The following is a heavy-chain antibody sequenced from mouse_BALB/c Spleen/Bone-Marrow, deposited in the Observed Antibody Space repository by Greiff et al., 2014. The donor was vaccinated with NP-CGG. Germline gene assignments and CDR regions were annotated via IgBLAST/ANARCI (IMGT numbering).Heavy chain of an antibody. D-gene: IGHD2-3*01. CDR2: IDPYNGDT. V-gene: IGHV1S135*01. J-gene: IGHJ3*01. Sequence: VQLKESGPELVKPGASVKVSCKASGYSFTDYNMYWVKQSHGKSLESIGYIDPYNGDTSYNQKFKGRATLTVDKSSNTAFMHLSSLTSEDSAVYYCARDGYYVGFAYWGQGTLVTVSA. CDR1: GYSFTDYN. CDR3: ARDGYYVGFAY.